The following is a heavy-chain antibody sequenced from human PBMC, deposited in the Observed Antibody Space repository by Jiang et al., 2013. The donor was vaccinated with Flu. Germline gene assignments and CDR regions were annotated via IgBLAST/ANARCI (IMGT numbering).Heavy chain of an antibody. D-gene: IGHD3-22*01. CDR2: TYYRSKWYN. V-gene: IGHV6-1*01. J-gene: IGHJ3*02. CDR1: GDSVSSNSAA. Sequence: SQTLSLTCAIPGDSVSSNSAAWNWIRQSPSRGLEWLGRTYYRSKWYNDYAVSVKSRITINPDTSKNQFSLQLNSVTPEDTAVYYCARDQGGYYYDSSDLDGVDAFDIWGQGTMVTVSS. CDR3: ARDQGGYYYDSSDLDGVDAFDI.